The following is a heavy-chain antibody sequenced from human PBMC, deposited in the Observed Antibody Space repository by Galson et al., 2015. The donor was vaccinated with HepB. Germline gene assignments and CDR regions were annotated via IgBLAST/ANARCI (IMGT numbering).Heavy chain of an antibody. J-gene: IGHJ3*02. CDR2: IWYDGSNK. CDR1: GFTFSSYG. V-gene: IGHV3-33*01. CDR3: ARDGYSGYGFPDDAFDI. D-gene: IGHD5-12*01. Sequence: SLRLSCAASGFTFSSYGMHWVRQAPGKGLEWVAVIWYDGSNKYYADSVKGRFTISRDNSKNTLYLQMNSLRAEDTAVYYCARDGYSGYGFPDDAFDIWGQGTMVTVSS.